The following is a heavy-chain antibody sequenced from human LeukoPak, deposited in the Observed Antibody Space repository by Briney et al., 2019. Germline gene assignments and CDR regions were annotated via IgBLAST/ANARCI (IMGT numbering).Heavy chain of an antibody. Sequence: GGSLRLSCAASGFTVSSNYMSWVRQAPGKGLEWVANIKQDGSEKYYVDSVKGRFTISRDNAKNSLYLQMNSLRAEDTAVYYCAREEVATIMDYWGQGTLVTVSS. CDR1: GFTVSSNY. V-gene: IGHV3-7*01. J-gene: IGHJ4*02. CDR3: AREEVATIMDY. D-gene: IGHD5-12*01. CDR2: IKQDGSEK.